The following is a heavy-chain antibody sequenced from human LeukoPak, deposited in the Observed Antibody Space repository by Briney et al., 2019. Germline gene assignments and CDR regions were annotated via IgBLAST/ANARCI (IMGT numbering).Heavy chain of an antibody. J-gene: IGHJ4*02. V-gene: IGHV3-23*01. Sequence: GGSPRLSCAASGFTFNNYVMIWVRQAPGKGLQWVSSISGGGAGTYYADSVMGRFTISRDNSKNVLYLEMTSLRAEDTAVYYCARPIGQSGAPGYWGQGTLVTVSS. CDR3: ARPIGQSGAPGY. CDR1: GFTFNNYV. CDR2: ISGGGAGT. D-gene: IGHD2/OR15-2a*01.